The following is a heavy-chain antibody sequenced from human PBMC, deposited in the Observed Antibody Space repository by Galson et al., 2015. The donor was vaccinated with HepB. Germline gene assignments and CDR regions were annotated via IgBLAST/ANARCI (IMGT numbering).Heavy chain of an antibody. V-gene: IGHV4-61*01. CDR2: IYYSGST. CDR3: TRGWYGSGSYGDFDS. Sequence: LSLTCTVSGGSVSSGSYYWSWIRQPPGKGLEWIGYIYYSGSTNYNPSLESRVAMSVDTSKNQFSLKLSSVTAADTAVYYCTRGWYGSGSYGDFDSWGQGTLVTVSS. CDR1: GGSVSSGSYY. J-gene: IGHJ4*02. D-gene: IGHD3-10*01.